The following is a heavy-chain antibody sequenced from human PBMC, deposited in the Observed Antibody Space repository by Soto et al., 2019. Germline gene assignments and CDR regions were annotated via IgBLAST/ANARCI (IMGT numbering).Heavy chain of an antibody. CDR2: IWYDGSNK. V-gene: IGHV3-33*01. CDR3: AVGGYCSSTSCYGAHAFDI. Sequence: QVQLVESGGGVVQPRRSLRLSCAASGFTFSSYGMHWVRQAPGKGLEWVAVIWYDGSNKYYADSVKGRFTISRDNSKNTLYLQMNSLRAEDTAVYYCAVGGYCSSTSCYGAHAFDIWGQGTMVTVSS. CDR1: GFTFSSYG. J-gene: IGHJ3*02. D-gene: IGHD2-2*01.